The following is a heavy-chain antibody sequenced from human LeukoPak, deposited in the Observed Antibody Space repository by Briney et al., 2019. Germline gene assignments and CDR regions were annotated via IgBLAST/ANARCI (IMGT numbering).Heavy chain of an antibody. Sequence: PGGSLRLSCAASGFTFSSYSMNWVRQAPGKGLEWVSSISSSSSYIYYADSVKGRFTISRDNAKNSLYLQMNSLRAEDTAVYYCARVSRIGVILVDVFDFWGQGTLVTVSS. CDR2: ISSSSSYI. CDR1: GFTFSSYS. V-gene: IGHV3-21*01. J-gene: IGHJ4*02. CDR3: ARVSRIGVILVDVFDF. D-gene: IGHD2-15*01.